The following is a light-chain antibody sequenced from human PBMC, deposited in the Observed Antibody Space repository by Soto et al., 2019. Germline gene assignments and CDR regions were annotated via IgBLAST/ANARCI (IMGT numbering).Light chain of an antibody. V-gene: IGKV3-20*01. CDR3: QQYGSSPTT. Sequence: EIVLMQSPGTLSLSPGERATLSCRASQTVLNNYLTWYQQKPGQAPRRLIFGASIRATGIPDRFSGSGSGTDFTLTISRLEPEDFAVYYCQQYGSSPTTFGQGTKVE. CDR1: QTVLNNY. J-gene: IGKJ1*01. CDR2: GAS.